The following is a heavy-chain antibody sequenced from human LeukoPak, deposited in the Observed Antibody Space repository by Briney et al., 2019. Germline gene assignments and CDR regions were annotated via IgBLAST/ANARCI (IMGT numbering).Heavy chain of an antibody. J-gene: IGHJ4*02. V-gene: IGHV4-61*02. D-gene: IGHD6-6*01. CDR2: IYTSGST. Sequence: PSETLSLTCTVSGGSISSGDYYWSWIRQPAGKGLEWIGRIYTSGSTNYNPSLKSRVTMSVDTSKNQFSLKLSSVTAADTAVYYCARAYSSSYFGYWGQGTLVTVSS. CDR1: GGSISSGDYY. CDR3: ARAYSSSYFGY.